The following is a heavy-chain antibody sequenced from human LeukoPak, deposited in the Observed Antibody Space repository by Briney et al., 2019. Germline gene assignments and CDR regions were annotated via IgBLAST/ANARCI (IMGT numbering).Heavy chain of an antibody. D-gene: IGHD3-16*01. J-gene: IGHJ6*03. V-gene: IGHV1-46*01. CDR1: GYTFTSYY. CDR3: ARAHMITSYYYYYYMDV. CDR2: INPSGSST. Sequence: ASVKVSCKASGYTFTSYYMHWVRQAPGQGLEWMGLINPSGSSTSYAQKFQGRLSLTRDMSTSTDYMELSSLRSEDTAVYYCARAHMITSYYYYYYMDVWGKGTTVTVSS.